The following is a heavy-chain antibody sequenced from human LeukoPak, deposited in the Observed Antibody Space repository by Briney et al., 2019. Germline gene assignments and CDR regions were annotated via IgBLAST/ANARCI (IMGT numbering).Heavy chain of an antibody. Sequence: ASVKVSCTASGYSFSDYYIHWLRQAPGQGLEWMGWINPKSGGTNYAQNFQGRVTMTRDTSSTTVYMELTRLRSDDTAVYYCARPLGSLKEYWWFDPWGQGTLVTVSS. D-gene: IGHD2/OR15-2a*01. J-gene: IGHJ5*02. CDR1: GYSFSDYY. V-gene: IGHV1-2*02. CDR3: ARPLGSLKEYWWFDP. CDR2: INPKSGGT.